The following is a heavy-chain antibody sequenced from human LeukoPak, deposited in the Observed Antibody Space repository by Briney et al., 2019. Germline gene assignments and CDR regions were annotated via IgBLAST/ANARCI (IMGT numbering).Heavy chain of an antibody. D-gene: IGHD3-22*01. CDR2: IYYSGST. J-gene: IGHJ3*02. V-gene: IGHV4-59*08. CDR1: GGSISSYY. Sequence: PSETLSLTCTVSGGSISSYYWSWIRQPPGKGVEWMGYIYYSGSTNYNPSLKSRVTISVDTSKNQFSLKLSSVTAADTAVYYCARPTHYYDSSGYPGFDAFDIWGQGTMVTVSS. CDR3: ARPTHYYDSSGYPGFDAFDI.